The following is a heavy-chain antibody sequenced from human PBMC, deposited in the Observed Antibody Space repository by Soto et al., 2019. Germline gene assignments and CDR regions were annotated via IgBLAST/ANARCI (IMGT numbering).Heavy chain of an antibody. D-gene: IGHD4-17*01. CDR1: GGSISSSSYY. V-gene: IGHV4-39*01. J-gene: IGHJ2*01. Sequence: QLHLQESGPGLVKPSETLSLTCPVSGGSISSSSYYWGGISQPPGKGLEWFGSIYYSGSTSYNPSLKSRVTISVDTAKNQFSLKLSSVTAADTAVYYCARPRDYGGNPGTYWYFDLWGRGTMVTVSS. CDR2: IYYSGST. CDR3: ARPRDYGGNPGTYWYFDL.